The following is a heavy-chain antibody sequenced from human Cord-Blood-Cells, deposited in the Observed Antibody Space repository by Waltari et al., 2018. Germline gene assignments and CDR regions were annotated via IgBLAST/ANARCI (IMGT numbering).Heavy chain of an antibody. V-gene: IGHV3-30*03. D-gene: IGHD2-8*01. CDR2: ISYDGSNK. Sequence: QVQLLESGGGVVQPGRSLRLSCAASGSTFSSYGMHWVRQAPGKGLEWVAVISYDGSNKYYADSVKGRFTISRDNSKNTLYLQMNSLRAEDTAVYYCAVLSNTFQHWGQGTLVTVSS. J-gene: IGHJ1*01. CDR3: AVLSNTFQH. CDR1: GSTFSSYG.